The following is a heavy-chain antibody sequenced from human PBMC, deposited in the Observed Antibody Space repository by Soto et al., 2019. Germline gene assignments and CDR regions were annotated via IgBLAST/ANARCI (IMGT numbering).Heavy chain of an antibody. D-gene: IGHD3-10*01. CDR3: ARSSLRRLQY. V-gene: IGHV1-8*01. Sequence: QVQLVQSGAEVEKPGASVKVSCKASGYTFTSYDINWVRQATGQGLEWMGWMNPNSGHTGYAQKYQGRVTMTRNTSISTAYTELSSLRSEDTAVYYSARSSLRRLQYWGQGTLVTVSS. J-gene: IGHJ4*02. CDR2: MNPNSGHT. CDR1: GYTFTSYD.